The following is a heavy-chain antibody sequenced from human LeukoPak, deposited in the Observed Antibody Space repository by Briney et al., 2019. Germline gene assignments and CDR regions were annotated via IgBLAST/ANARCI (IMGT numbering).Heavy chain of an antibody. V-gene: IGHV3-21*01. CDR1: GSTFSSYD. CDR3: ARIGYDSSTYYYFDY. Sequence: PGGSLRLSCAASGSTFSSYDMTWVRQAPGKGLEWVSSITSSSTYIYYADPVRGRFTVSRDNAKHSLYLQMNSLRAEDTAVYYCARIGYDSSTYYYFDYWGQGTLVTVSS. J-gene: IGHJ4*02. D-gene: IGHD3-22*01. CDR2: ITSSSTYI.